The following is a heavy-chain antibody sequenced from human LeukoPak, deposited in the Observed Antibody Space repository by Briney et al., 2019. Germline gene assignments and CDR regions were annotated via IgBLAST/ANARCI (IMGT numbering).Heavy chain of an antibody. D-gene: IGHD1-26*01. J-gene: IGHJ6*03. Sequence: GASVKVSCKASGYTFTGYYMHWVRQAPGQGLEWMGWINPDSGGTNYAQKFQGRVTMTRDTSISTAYMELSRLRSDDTAVYYCARDLPYSGSYFPYYYYYMDVWGKGTTVTVSS. CDR1: GYTFTGYY. V-gene: IGHV1-2*02. CDR3: ARDLPYSGSYFPYYYYYMDV. CDR2: INPDSGGT.